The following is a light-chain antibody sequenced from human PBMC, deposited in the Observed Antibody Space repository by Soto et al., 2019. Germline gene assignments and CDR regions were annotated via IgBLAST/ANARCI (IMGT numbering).Light chain of an antibody. CDR3: QQYNNWPPRAT. CDR1: QSVKTY. Sequence: ETVLTQSPATLSLSPGERATLSCRASQSVKTYLAWYQQKPGQVPRLLIYDASNRATGIPARFSGSGSGTDFTLTISSLAPEDFAVYYCQQYNNWPPRATFGPGTKVDI. J-gene: IGKJ3*01. V-gene: IGKV3-11*01. CDR2: DAS.